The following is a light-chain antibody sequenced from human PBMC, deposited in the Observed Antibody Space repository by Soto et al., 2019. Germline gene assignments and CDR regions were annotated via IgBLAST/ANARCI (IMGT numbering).Light chain of an antibody. CDR2: GAS. V-gene: IGKV3-20*01. CDR3: QLYGSSPMYT. CDR1: QSVSNSA. J-gene: IGKJ2*01. Sequence: EIVLTQSPATLSLSPGERATLSYRASQSVSNSALAWYLQKPGQAPRLLIYGASSRATGIPDRFSGGGSGTDFSLTISRLEPEDFAVYFCQLYGSSPMYTFGQGTRLEI.